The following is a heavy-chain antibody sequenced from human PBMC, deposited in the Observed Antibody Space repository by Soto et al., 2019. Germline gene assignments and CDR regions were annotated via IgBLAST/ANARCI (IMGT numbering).Heavy chain of an antibody. CDR3: ARRLSSSANRKCYLDN. CDR1: GYSFTSYW. J-gene: IGHJ4*01. CDR2: IYPGDSDT. D-gene: IGHD6-13*01. V-gene: IGHV5-51*01. Sequence: GESLKISCKGSGYSFTSYWIGWVRQMPGKGLEWMGIIYPGDSDTRYSPSFQGQVTISADKSISTAYLQWSSLKASDTAMYYCARRLSSSANRKCYLDNPGQRTAVTVSA.